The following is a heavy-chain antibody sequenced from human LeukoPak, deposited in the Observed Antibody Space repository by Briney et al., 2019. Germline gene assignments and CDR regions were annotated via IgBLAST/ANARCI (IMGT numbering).Heavy chain of an antibody. CDR3: ARSQFDN. Sequence: GGSLRLSCEASGFIFGAYWMLWVRQAPGKGLVLVSRIDGDGSTTTYADSVKGRFTISRDNAKNTLYLQMNSLRAEDTAVYYCARSQFDNWGQGTLVTVSS. CDR2: IDGDGSTT. J-gene: IGHJ4*01. CDR1: GFIFGAYW. V-gene: IGHV3-74*01.